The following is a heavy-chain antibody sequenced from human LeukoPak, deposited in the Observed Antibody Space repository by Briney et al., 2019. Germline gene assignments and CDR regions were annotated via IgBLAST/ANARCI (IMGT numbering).Heavy chain of an antibody. CDR1: GFTFSSYG. V-gene: IGHV3-30*18. Sequence: GGSLRLSCAASGFTFSSYGMHWVRQAPGKGLEWVAVISYDGSNKYYADSVKGRFTISRDNSKNTLYLQMNSLRAEDTAVYYCAKDGAYYDFWSGSNYYYYYGMDVWGQGTTVTVSS. J-gene: IGHJ6*02. CDR3: AKDGAYYDFWSGSNYYYYYGMDV. CDR2: ISYDGSNK. D-gene: IGHD3-3*01.